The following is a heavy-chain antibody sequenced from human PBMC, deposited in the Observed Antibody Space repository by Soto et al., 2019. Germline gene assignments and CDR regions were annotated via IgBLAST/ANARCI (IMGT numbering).Heavy chain of an antibody. CDR1: GYTFTNYW. CDR3: ARPARSPGIAAAGPENWFDP. D-gene: IGHD6-13*01. J-gene: IGHJ5*02. V-gene: IGHV5-51*01. Sequence: GESLKISCQTSGYTFTNYWIGWVRQMPGKGLEWMGSIYPGDSDTRYSPSCQGQVTISADKSISTAYLQWSSLKALDTAMYYCARPARSPGIAAAGPENWFDPWGQGTLVTVSS. CDR2: IYPGDSDT.